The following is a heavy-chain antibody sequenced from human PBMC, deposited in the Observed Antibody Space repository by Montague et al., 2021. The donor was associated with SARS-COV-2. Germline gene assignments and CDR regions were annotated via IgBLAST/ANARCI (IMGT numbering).Heavy chain of an antibody. CDR1: GGSISSHY. CDR2: IYYGGST. Sequence: SETLSLTCTVSGGSISSHYWSWIRQPPGKGLEWIGYIYYGGSTNYSPSFKGRVIMSVDTSNNQFSLRLTSVTAADTAVYYCARLRRPDGYSYWFGPWGQGTLVTVSS. D-gene: IGHD5-24*01. V-gene: IGHV4-59*08. CDR3: ARLRRPDGYSYWFGP. J-gene: IGHJ5*02.